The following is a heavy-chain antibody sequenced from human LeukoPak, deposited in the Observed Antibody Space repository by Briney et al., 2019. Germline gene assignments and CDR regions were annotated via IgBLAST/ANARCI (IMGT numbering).Heavy chain of an antibody. Sequence: GGSLRLSCAASGFTFSSYSMNWVRQAPGKGLEWVSYISSSSSTIYYADSVKGRFTISRDNAKNSLYLQMNSLRAEDTAVYYCARGHLLWFGESIPGDYWGQGTLVTVSS. CDR2: ISSSSSTI. J-gene: IGHJ4*02. CDR3: ARGHLLWFGESIPGDY. V-gene: IGHV3-48*04. D-gene: IGHD3-10*01. CDR1: GFTFSSYS.